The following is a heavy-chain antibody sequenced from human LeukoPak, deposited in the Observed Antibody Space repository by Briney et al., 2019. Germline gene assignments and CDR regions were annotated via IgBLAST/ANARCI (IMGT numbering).Heavy chain of an antibody. CDR3: ARVAAAGTFDY. Sequence: SETLSLTCTVSGGSISSYYWSWIRQPPGKGLEWIGYIYYSGTTNYNPSLKSRVTISVDTSKNQFSLKLSSVTAADTAVYYCARVAAAGTFDYWGQGTLVTVSS. D-gene: IGHD6-13*01. V-gene: IGHV4-59*01. CDR2: IYYSGTT. J-gene: IGHJ4*02. CDR1: GGSISSYY.